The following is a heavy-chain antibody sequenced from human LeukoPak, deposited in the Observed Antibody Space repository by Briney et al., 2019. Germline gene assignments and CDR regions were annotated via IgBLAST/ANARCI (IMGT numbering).Heavy chain of an antibody. CDR3: ARASSGWYGPFDY. D-gene: IGHD6-19*01. J-gene: IGHJ4*02. Sequence: SETLSLTCAVSGGSISSGGYSWSWIRQHPGKGLEWIGYIYYSGSTYYNPSLKSRVTISVDTSKNQFSLKLSSVTAADTAVYYCARASSGWYGPFDYWGQGTLVTVSS. CDR2: IYYSGST. CDR1: GGSISSGGYS. V-gene: IGHV4-31*11.